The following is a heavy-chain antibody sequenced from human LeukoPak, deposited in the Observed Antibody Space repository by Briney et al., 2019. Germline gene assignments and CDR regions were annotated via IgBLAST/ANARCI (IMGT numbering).Heavy chain of an antibody. Sequence: GASVKVSCKASGYTFTSYDISWVRQAPGQGLEWMGGIIPIFGTANYAQKFQGRVTITTDESTSTAYMELSSLRSEDTAVYYCASLTMVRGRHYYYYMDVWGKGTTVTVSS. CDR2: IIPIFGTA. D-gene: IGHD3-10*01. J-gene: IGHJ6*03. CDR3: ASLTMVRGRHYYYYMDV. V-gene: IGHV1-69*05. CDR1: GYTFTSYD.